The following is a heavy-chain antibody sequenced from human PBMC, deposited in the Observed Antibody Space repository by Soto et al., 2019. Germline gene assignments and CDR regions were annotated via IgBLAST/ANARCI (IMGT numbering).Heavy chain of an antibody. J-gene: IGHJ5*02. V-gene: IGHV4-30-2*01. CDR3: ARGALTMIGPGAWFDP. CDR1: GGSISSGGYS. CDR2: IYHSGST. D-gene: IGHD3-22*01. Sequence: SETLSLTCAVSGGSISSGGYSWSWIRQPPGKGLEWIGYIYHSGSTYYNPSLKSRVTISVDRSKNQFSLKLSSVTAADTAVYYCARGALTMIGPGAWFDPWGQGTLVTVSS.